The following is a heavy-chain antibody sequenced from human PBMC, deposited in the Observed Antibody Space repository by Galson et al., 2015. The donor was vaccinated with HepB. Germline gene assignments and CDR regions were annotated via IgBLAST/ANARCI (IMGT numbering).Heavy chain of an antibody. D-gene: IGHD3/OR15-3a*01. V-gene: IGHV3-7*05. J-gene: IGHJ6*02. CDR3: ARDLYDFWSGYFTILGRHGMDV. CDR2: IKQDGSET. Sequence: SLRLSCAASGFTFSNYWMTWVRQAPGKGLEWVANIKQDGSETYYVDSVKGRFTISRDNAKNSLYLQVNSLRAEDTAVYYCARDLYDFWSGYFTILGRHGMDVWGQGTTVTVSS. CDR1: GFTFSNYW.